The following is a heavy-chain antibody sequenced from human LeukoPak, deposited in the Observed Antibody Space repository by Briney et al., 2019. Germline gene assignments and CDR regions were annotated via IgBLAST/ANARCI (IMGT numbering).Heavy chain of an antibody. V-gene: IGHV3-11*04. Sequence: GGSLRLSCAASGFTFSDYYMSWIRQAPGKGLEWVSYISSSGSTIYYADSVKGRFTISRDNAKNSLYLQMNSLRAEDTAVYYCAKDREASWATDYWGQGTLVTVSS. CDR3: AKDREASWATDY. D-gene: IGHD7-27*01. J-gene: IGHJ4*02. CDR2: ISSSGSTI. CDR1: GFTFSDYY.